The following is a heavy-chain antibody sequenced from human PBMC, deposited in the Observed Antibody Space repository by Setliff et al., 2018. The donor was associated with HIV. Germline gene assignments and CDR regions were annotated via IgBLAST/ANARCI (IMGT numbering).Heavy chain of an antibody. CDR1: GVSISSSRVY. J-gene: IGHJ5*02. CDR2: VFSTGSL. V-gene: IGHV4-39*02. D-gene: IGHD4-4*01. CDR3: ARSFGNSWSGDRPHNYFDP. Sequence: SETLSLTCSVSGVSISSSRVYWAWIRQSPGKGLEWIGSVFSTGSLYYNPSLRGRITISIDASENHFTLRLTSVTAEDTALYFCARSFGNSWSGDRPHNYFDPWGQGTLVTAPQ.